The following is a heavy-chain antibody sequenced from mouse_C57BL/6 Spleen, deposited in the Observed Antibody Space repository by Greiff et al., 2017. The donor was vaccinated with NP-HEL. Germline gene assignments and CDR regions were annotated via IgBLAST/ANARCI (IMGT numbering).Heavy chain of an antibody. D-gene: IGHD2-4*01. CDR1: GYTFTSYG. Sequence: QVQLKESGAELARPGASVKLSCKASGYTFTSYGISWVKQRTGQGLEWIGEIYPRSGNTYYNEKFKGKATLTADKSSSTAYMELRSLTSEDSAVYFCARDDYDDGYYFDYWGQGTTLTVSS. J-gene: IGHJ2*01. V-gene: IGHV1-81*01. CDR2: IYPRSGNT. CDR3: ARDDYDDGYYFDY.